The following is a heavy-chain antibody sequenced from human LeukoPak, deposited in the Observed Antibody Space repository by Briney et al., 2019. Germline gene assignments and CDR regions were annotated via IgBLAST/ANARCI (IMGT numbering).Heavy chain of an antibody. Sequence: SETLSLTCAVYGGSFSGYYWSWIRQPPGKGLEWIGEINHSGSTNYNPSLKSRVTISVDTSKNQFSLKLSSVTAADTAVYYCVRYSPFLAGHNWFDPWGQGTLVTVSS. J-gene: IGHJ5*02. D-gene: IGHD6-19*01. V-gene: IGHV4-34*01. CDR1: GGSFSGYY. CDR2: INHSGST. CDR3: VRYSPFLAGHNWFDP.